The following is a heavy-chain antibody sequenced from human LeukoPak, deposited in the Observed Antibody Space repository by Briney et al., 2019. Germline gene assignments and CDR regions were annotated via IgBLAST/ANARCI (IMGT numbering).Heavy chain of an antibody. CDR1: GFTFSSYG. D-gene: IGHD5-12*01. V-gene: IGHV3-33*06. CDR3: AKGSLVWWLPSPDYFDY. J-gene: IGHJ4*02. CDR2: IWYDGSNK. Sequence: PGGSLRLSCAASGFTFSSYGMHWVRQAPGKGLEWVVVIWYDGSNKYYADSVKGRFTISRDNSKNTLYLQMNSLRAEDTAVYYCAKGSLVWWLPSPDYFDYWGQGTLVTVSS.